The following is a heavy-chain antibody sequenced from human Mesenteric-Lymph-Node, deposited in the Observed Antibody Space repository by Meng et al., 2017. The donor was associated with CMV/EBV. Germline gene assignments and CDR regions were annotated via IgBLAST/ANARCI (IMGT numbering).Heavy chain of an antibody. V-gene: IGHV3-74*01. CDR3: ARAQFDL. Sequence: RLSCAASGFIFGSYWMLWVRQVPGKGLVWVSRINSDGTITNYADSVKGRFTISRDNARDTLYLQMNSLRVDDTAVYYCARAQFDLWGQGTLVTVSS. J-gene: IGHJ4*02. CDR2: INSDGTIT. CDR1: GFIFGSYW.